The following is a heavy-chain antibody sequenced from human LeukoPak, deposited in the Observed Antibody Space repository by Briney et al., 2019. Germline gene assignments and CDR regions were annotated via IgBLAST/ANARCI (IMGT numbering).Heavy chain of an antibody. CDR1: GYTFTSYY. Sequence: ASVKVSCKPSGYTFTSYYMHWVRQAPGQGLEWMGIINPSGGSTSYAQKFQGRVTMTSDTSTSTVYMELSSLRSEDTAVYYCARGWVDTAMVLVDDAFDIWGQGTMVTVSS. J-gene: IGHJ3*02. D-gene: IGHD5-18*01. CDR2: INPSGGST. CDR3: ARGWVDTAMVLVDDAFDI. V-gene: IGHV1-46*01.